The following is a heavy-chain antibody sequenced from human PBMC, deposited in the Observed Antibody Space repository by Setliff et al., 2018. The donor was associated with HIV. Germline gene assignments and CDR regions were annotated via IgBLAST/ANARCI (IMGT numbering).Heavy chain of an antibody. CDR3: AGMKIAVAGTGFDN. J-gene: IGHJ4*02. Sequence: PSETLSLTCSISGGSIDSYFWSWIRQSPGKGLEWIGYVYTRGSTNYNPSLKGRVTISVDTSKNHFSLKLTSVTAADTAVYYCAGMKIAVAGTGFDNWGQGTLVTVSS. V-gene: IGHV4-4*08. CDR2: VYTRGST. D-gene: IGHD6-19*01. CDR1: GGSIDSYF.